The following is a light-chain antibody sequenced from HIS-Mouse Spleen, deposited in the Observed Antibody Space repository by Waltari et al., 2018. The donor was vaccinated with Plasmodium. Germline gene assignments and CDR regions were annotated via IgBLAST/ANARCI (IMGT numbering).Light chain of an antibody. J-gene: IGKJ2*01. CDR1: QIISSY. CDR2: AAS. Sequence: DIQMTQSPSSLSASVGDRVTITCRPSQIISSYLNWYQQKPGKAPKLMLYAASSLQSGVPSRFSGRGSGTDFTLTISSLQPEDFATYYCQQSYSTPPTFGQGTKLEIK. V-gene: IGKV1-39*01. CDR3: QQSYSTPPT.